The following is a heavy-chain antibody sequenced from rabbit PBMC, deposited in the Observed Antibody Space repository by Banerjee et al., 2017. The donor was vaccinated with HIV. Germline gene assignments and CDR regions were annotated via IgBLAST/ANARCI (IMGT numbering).Heavy chain of an antibody. Sequence: QSLEESGGGLVQPEGSLTLTCTASGFSFSDNYCMSWVRQAPGKGLEWIGCIYTGSGSTYYASWAKGRFTISKTSSTTVTLQMTSLTAADTATYFCARRDGDWFWNLWGPGTLVTVS. CDR3: ARRDGDWFWNL. CDR2: IYTGSGST. CDR1: GFSFSDNYC. V-gene: IGHV1S40*01. D-gene: IGHD3-1*01. J-gene: IGHJ4*01.